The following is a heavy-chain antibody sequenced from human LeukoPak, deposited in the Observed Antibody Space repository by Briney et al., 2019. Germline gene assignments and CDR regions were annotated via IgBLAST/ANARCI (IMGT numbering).Heavy chain of an antibody. V-gene: IGHV1-69*13. J-gene: IGHJ6*03. CDR3: ASLGRVPYYYGSGSYYNGDKTYYYYMDV. CDR2: IIPIFGTA. Sequence: GASVKVSCKASGGTFSSYAISWVRQAPGQGLEWMGGIIPIFGTANYAQKFQGRVTITADESTSTAYMELSSLRSEDTAVYYCASLGRVPYYYGSGSYYNGDKTYYYYMDVWGKGTTVTISS. CDR1: GGTFSSYA. D-gene: IGHD3-10*01.